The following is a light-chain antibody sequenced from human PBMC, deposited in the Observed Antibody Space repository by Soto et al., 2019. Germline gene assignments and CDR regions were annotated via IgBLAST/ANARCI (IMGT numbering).Light chain of an antibody. CDR1: QSVSSSY. J-gene: IGKJ4*01. CDR2: GAS. CDR3: QQYGSSLALT. Sequence: EIVLTQSPGTLSLSPGERATLSCRASQSVSSSYLAWYQLKPGQAPRLLIYGASSRATGIPDRFSGSWSGTDFTLTISRLEPEDFAVYYCQQYGSSLALTFGGGTKVEIK. V-gene: IGKV3-20*01.